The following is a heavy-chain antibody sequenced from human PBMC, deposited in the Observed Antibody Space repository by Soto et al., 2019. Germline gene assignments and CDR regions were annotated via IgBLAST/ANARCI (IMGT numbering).Heavy chain of an antibody. CDR2: VFYTGNT. J-gene: IGHJ4*02. V-gene: IGHV4-59*02. CDR1: GGSVSSFH. CDR3: ARSYSGTFYGYDI. Sequence: SETLSLTCTVSGGSVSSFHWSWIRQSPGKGLEWIGYVFYTGNTKYNPALKRRVTISVDTPKKQFSLKLSSVSAADTGLYYCARSYSGTFYGYDIWGQGILVTVSS. D-gene: IGHD1-26*01.